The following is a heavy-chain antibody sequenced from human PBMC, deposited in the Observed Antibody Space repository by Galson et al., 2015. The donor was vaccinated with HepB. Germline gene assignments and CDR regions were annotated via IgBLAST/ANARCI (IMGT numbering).Heavy chain of an antibody. J-gene: IGHJ4*02. Sequence: SLRLSCAASGFTFSSYEMNWVRQAPGKGLEWVSYISSSGSTIYYADSVKGRFTISRDNAKNSLYLQMNSLRAEDTAVYYCARISYYGSGSYYLWGQGTLVTVSS. D-gene: IGHD3-10*01. V-gene: IGHV3-48*03. CDR2: ISSSGSTI. CDR1: GFTFSSYE. CDR3: ARISYYGSGSYYL.